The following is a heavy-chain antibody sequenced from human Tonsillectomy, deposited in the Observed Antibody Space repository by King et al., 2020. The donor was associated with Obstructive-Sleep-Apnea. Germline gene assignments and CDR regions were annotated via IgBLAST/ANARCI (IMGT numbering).Heavy chain of an antibody. CDR3: ARGGVAAAYY. V-gene: IGHV3-30*04. CDR2: ISYDGSNK. Sequence: VQLVESGGGVVQPGRSLRLSCAASGFTFSSYAMHWVRQAPGKGLEWVAVISYDGSNKYYADSVKGRFTNSRDNSKNTLYLQMNSLRAEDTAVYYCARGGVAAAYYWGQGTLVTVSS. J-gene: IGHJ4*02. CDR1: GFTFSSYA. D-gene: IGHD6-13*01.